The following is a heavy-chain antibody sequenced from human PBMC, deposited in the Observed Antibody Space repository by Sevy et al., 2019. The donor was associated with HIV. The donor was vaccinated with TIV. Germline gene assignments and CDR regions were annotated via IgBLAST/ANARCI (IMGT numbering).Heavy chain of an antibody. Sequence: SETLSLTCTVSGGSISSGDYYWSWIRQPPGKGLEWIGYIYYSGSTYYNPSLKSRVTISVDTSKNQFSLMLSSVTAADTAVYYCARAEWIQLWLEGGNWFDPWGQGTLVTVSS. D-gene: IGHD5-18*01. J-gene: IGHJ5*02. V-gene: IGHV4-30-4*01. CDR3: ARAEWIQLWLEGGNWFDP. CDR1: GGSISSGDYY. CDR2: IYYSGST.